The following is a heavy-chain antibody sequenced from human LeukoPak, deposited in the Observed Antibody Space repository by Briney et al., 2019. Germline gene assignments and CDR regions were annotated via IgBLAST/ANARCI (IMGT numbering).Heavy chain of an antibody. D-gene: IGHD6-13*01. CDR2: INPNSGDT. CDR1: GYTFTDSY. Sequence: ASVKVSCKASGYTFTDSYMDWVRQAPGQGLEWMGWINPNSGDTNYAQKFQGRVTMTRDTSISTAYMELRSLRSDDTAVYYCARDDSSSTNWFDPWGQGTLVTVSS. V-gene: IGHV1-2*02. J-gene: IGHJ5*02. CDR3: ARDDSSSTNWFDP.